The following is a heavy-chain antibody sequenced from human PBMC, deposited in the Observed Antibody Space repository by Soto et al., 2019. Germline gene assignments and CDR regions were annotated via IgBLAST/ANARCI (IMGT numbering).Heavy chain of an antibody. Sequence: SETLSLTRPVSGPSISGSYCYCACLRKSPGKGPEWIGSPLYTGFTSYNPYLESRVSVSVDTSKSQFSLKLSAVTAADTAVYYSAASQKGYNRNYFDHWAQGAVVTVPS. CDR1: GPSISGSYCY. D-gene: IGHD1-20*01. V-gene: IGHV4-39*01. CDR3: AASQKGYNRNYFDH. J-gene: IGHJ4*02. CDR2: PLYTGFT.